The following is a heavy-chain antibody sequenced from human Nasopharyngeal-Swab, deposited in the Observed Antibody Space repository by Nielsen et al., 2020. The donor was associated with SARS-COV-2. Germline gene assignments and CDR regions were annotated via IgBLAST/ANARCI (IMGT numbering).Heavy chain of an antibody. V-gene: IGHV3-23*01. CDR2: ISGSDGST. D-gene: IGHD4-23*01. J-gene: IGHJ4*02. Sequence: GGSLRLSCTASGFTFSSYAMSWVRQAPGKGLEWVSEISGSDGSTYYAESVKGRFTISRDNSKNTLYLQMSSLRAEDTAIYYCAKDLGVESPLWFDYWGQGTLLTVSS. CDR1: GFTFSSYA. CDR3: AKDLGVESPLWFDY.